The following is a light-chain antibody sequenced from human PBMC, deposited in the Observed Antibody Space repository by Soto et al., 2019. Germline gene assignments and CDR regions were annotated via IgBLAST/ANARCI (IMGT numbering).Light chain of an antibody. V-gene: IGKV1-39*01. CDR2: GAS. Sequence: DIQMTQSPSSLSASVGDRVTITCRTSQSINTYLNWYQQKPGKAPKLLIYGASSLQSGAPLRFSGSGSGTDFTLTITTRQPEDFATYYCQESYSFLWGTCGQGTKVEIK. J-gene: IGKJ1*01. CDR3: QESYSFLWGT. CDR1: QSINTY.